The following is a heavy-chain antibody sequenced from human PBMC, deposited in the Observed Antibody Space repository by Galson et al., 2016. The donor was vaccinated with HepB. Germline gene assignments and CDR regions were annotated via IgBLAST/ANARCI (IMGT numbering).Heavy chain of an antibody. CDR1: DGSITSNKW. Sequence: ETLSLTCAVSDGSITSNKWWSWVRQTPRKGLEWIGEIYHSGSTNYNPSLKSRVTISVDKSKNQFSLRLTSLTAADTAVYYCARAPPWSGYFDSWGQGTLVTVSS. D-gene: IGHD3-3*01. J-gene: IGHJ4*02. CDR2: IYHSGST. V-gene: IGHV4-4*02. CDR3: ARAPPWSGYFDS.